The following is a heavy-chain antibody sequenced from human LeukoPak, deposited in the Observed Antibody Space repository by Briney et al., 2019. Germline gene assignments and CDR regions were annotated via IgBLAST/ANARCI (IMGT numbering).Heavy chain of an antibody. Sequence: GGSLGLSCATSGFTFSNYGIHWVRQAAGKGLEWVAVIWSDGSYRYYAESVKGRFTISKDNSKNTLDLQMDSLRADDTAVYYCARDWTGGSSGYIDYWGHGTLVTVSS. J-gene: IGHJ4*01. D-gene: IGHD3-22*01. V-gene: IGHV3-33*01. CDR1: GFTFSNYG. CDR3: ARDWTGGSSGYIDY. CDR2: IWSDGSYR.